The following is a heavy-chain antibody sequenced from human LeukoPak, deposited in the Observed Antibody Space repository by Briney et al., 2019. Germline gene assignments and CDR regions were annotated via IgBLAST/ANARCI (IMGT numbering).Heavy chain of an antibody. Sequence: PSETLSLTCTVSGGSISSYYWSWIRQPPGKGLEWIGYIYYSGSTNYNPSLKSRVTISVDTSKNQFSLKLSSVTAADTAVYYCARVLPGYCSSTGCPNWFDPWGQGTLVTVSS. J-gene: IGHJ5*02. CDR1: GGSISSYY. V-gene: IGHV4-59*01. CDR3: ARVLPGYCSSTGCPNWFDP. D-gene: IGHD2-2*01. CDR2: IYYSGST.